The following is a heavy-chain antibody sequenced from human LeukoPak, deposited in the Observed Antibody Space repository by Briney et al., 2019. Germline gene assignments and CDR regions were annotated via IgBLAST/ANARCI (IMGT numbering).Heavy chain of an antibody. CDR1: GFTFSNYA. V-gene: IGHV3-21*01. Sequence: GGSLRLSCAASGFTFSNYAMNWVRQAPGKGLEWVSSISRSNVSIYYANSVKGRFTISRDNARNSLYLQMNGLRAVDTAVYYCARTAIGYSDSSGYYFDYWGQGTLVTVSS. D-gene: IGHD3-22*01. CDR2: ISRSNVSI. J-gene: IGHJ4*02. CDR3: ARTAIGYSDSSGYYFDY.